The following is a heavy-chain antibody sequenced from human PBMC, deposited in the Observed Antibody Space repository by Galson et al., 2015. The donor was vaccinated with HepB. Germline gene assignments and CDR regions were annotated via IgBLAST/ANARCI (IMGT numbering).Heavy chain of an antibody. J-gene: IGHJ5*02. CDR2: FDPEDGET. D-gene: IGHD6-19*01. CDR1: GYTLTELS. V-gene: IGHV1-24*01. CDR3: ATFEASGAGTGAWFDP. Sequence: SVKVSCKVSGYTLTELSMHWVRQAPGKGLEWMGGFDPEDGETIYAQKFQGRVTMTEDTSTDTAYMELSSLRSEDTAVYYCATFEASGAGTGAWFDPWGQGTLVTVSS.